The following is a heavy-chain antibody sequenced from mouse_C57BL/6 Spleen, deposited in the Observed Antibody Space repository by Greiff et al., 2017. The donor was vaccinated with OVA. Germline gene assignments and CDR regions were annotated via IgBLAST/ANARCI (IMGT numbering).Heavy chain of an antibody. J-gene: IGHJ1*03. CDR3: ARAYYGSIWYFDV. Sequence: VQLQQPGAELVMPGASVKLSCKASGYTFTSYWMHWVKQRPGQGLEWIGEIDPSDSYTNYNQKFKGKSTLTVDKSSSTAYMQLSSLTSEDSAVYYCARAYYGSIWYFDVWGTGTTVTVSS. D-gene: IGHD1-1*01. CDR2: IDPSDSYT. CDR1: GYTFTSYW. V-gene: IGHV1-69*01.